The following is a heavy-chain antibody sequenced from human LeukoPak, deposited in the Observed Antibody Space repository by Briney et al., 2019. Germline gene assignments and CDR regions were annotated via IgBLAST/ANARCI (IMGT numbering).Heavy chain of an antibody. CDR2: MNPNSGNT. V-gene: IGHV1-8*02. CDR1: GGTFSSYA. CDR3: ARGVMTDDDP. D-gene: IGHD2-21*02. Sequence: GASVKVSCKASGGTFSSYAISWVRQAPGQGLEWMGWMNPNSGNTGYAQKFQGRVTMTRNTSISTAYMELSSLRSEDTAVYYCARGVMTDDDPWGQGTLVTVSS. J-gene: IGHJ5*02.